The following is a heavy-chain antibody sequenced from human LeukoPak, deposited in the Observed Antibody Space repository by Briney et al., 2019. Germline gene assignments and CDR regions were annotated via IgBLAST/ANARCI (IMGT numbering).Heavy chain of an antibody. Sequence: PGGSLRLSCAASGFVFSNFGMTWVRQAPGKGLEWVSTTSAGGEDKHYADSVTGRFTISRDNSKNTLYLQMNTLRAEDTALYYCAKDVGFCSGDSCSFFDYWGQGDLVTVSS. CDR1: GFVFSNFG. J-gene: IGHJ4*02. CDR2: TSAGGEDK. D-gene: IGHD2-15*01. V-gene: IGHV3-23*01. CDR3: AKDVGFCSGDSCSFFDY.